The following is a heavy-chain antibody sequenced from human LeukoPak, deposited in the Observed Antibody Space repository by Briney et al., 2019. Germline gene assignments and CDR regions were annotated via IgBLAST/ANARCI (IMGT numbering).Heavy chain of an antibody. CDR3: ARYPRIYCSSTSCLGVDYYYMDV. V-gene: IGHV1-2*02. CDR1: GYTFTGYY. Sequence: ASVKVSCKASGYTFTGYYMHWVPQAPGQGLEWMGWINPNSGGTNDAQKFQGRVTMTRDTSISTAYMELSRLRSDDTAVYYCARYPRIYCSSTSCLGVDYYYMDVWGKGTTVTVSS. J-gene: IGHJ6*03. CDR2: INPNSGGT. D-gene: IGHD2-2*01.